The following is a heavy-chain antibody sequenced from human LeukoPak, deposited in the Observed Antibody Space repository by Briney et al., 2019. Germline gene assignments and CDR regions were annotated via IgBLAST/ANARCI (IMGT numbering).Heavy chain of an antibody. CDR1: GGSISSYY. J-gene: IGHJ4*02. CDR2: IYYSGST. V-gene: IGHV4-59*01. D-gene: IGHD5-12*01. Sequence: SETPSLTCTVSGGSISSYYWSWIRQPPGKGLEWIGYIYYSGSTNYNPSLKSRVTISVDTSKNQFSLKLSSVTAADTAVYYCAAQYSGYDPGDYWGQGTLVTVSS. CDR3: AAQYSGYDPGDY.